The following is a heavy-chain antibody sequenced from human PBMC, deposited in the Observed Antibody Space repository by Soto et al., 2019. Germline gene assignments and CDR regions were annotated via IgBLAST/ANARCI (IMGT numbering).Heavy chain of an antibody. CDR3: AKDRSAGSPYYGMDF. D-gene: IGHD3-10*01. CDR1: GFTFGDYA. V-gene: IGHV3-9*01. Sequence: GGSLRLSCAASGFTFGDYAMHWVRQVPGKGLEWVSGFKWNSGDVGYADSMKGRFTISRDNAKNSLYLQMNSLRPEDTAVYYCAKDRSAGSPYYGMDFWGQGTMVTVSS. CDR2: FKWNSGDV. J-gene: IGHJ6*02.